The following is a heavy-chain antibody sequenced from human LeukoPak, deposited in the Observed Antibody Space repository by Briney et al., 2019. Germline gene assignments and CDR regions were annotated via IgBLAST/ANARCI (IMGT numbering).Heavy chain of an antibody. CDR3: ARREYYASGSSY. V-gene: IGHV4-34*01. Sequence: SETLSLTCAVYGGSLSGYYWTWIRQPPGKGLEWIGEINYSGSTNYNPSLKSRVTISVDTSKNQFSLKLNSVTAADTAVYYCARREYYASGSSYWGQGTLVTVSS. CDR1: GGSLSGYY. J-gene: IGHJ4*02. D-gene: IGHD3-10*01. CDR2: INYSGST.